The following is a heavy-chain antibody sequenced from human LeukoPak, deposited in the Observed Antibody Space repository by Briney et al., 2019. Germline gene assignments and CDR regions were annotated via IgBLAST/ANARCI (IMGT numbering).Heavy chain of an antibody. V-gene: IGHV1-18*01. J-gene: IGHJ5*02. CDR3: ARDPRDLFRRYCSGRSCYGSDP. CDR2: ISAYNGNT. Sequence: GASVKVSCKASGYTFTSYGISWVRQAPGQGLEWMGWISAYNGNTNYAQKLQGRVTMTTDTSTSTAYMELRSLRSDDTAVYYCARDPRDLFRRYCSGRSCYGSDPWGQGTLVTVSS. D-gene: IGHD2-15*01. CDR1: GYTFTSYG.